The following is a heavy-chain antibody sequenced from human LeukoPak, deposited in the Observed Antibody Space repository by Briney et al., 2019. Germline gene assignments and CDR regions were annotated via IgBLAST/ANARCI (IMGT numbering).Heavy chain of an antibody. D-gene: IGHD2-15*01. Sequence: GGSLRLSCAAYGFTFSDHHMDLVRQAPGKGLEWVGRSGNKPSSYSTEYAASVKGRFTISRDDSKNSLYLQMNSLKTEDTAVYYCVREEWDIYSYFYGLDVWGQGTTVTVSS. J-gene: IGHJ6*02. V-gene: IGHV3-72*01. CDR1: GFTFSDHH. CDR3: VREEWDIYSYFYGLDV. CDR2: SGNKPSSYST.